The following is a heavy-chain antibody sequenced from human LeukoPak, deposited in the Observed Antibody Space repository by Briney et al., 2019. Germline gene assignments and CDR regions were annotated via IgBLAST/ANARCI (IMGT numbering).Heavy chain of an antibody. D-gene: IGHD5-18*01. V-gene: IGHV1-18*01. Sequence: ASVKVSCKASGYTFTSYGISWVRQAPGQGLEWMGWISAYNGNTNYAQKLQGRVTMTTDTSTSTAYMELRSLRSYDTAVYYCARGSWIQLPADAFDIWGQGTMVTVSS. CDR3: ARGSWIQLPADAFDI. CDR1: GYTFTSYG. CDR2: ISAYNGNT. J-gene: IGHJ3*02.